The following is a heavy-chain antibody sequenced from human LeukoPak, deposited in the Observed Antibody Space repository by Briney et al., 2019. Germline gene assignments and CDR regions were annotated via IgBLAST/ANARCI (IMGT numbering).Heavy chain of an antibody. D-gene: IGHD5-12*01. CDR1: GFTFSNYA. Sequence: PGRSLRLSCAASGFTFSNYAMHWVLQAPGKGLEWVAVISYDGRNKYYADSVKGRFTISRDNSKNTLYLQMNSLRVQGTAVYYCVRDVLRGNYWGQGTLVTVSS. CDR2: ISYDGRNK. CDR3: VRDVLRGNY. J-gene: IGHJ4*02. V-gene: IGHV3-30*04.